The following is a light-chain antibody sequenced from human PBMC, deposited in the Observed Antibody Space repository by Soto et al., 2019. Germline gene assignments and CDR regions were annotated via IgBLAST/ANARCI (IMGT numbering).Light chain of an antibody. J-gene: IGKJ1*01. V-gene: IGKV3-15*01. CDR2: GAS. Sequence: EIVMTQSPVTLSVSPGERATLSCRASQSVRSNIAWYQQKPGQVPRLLIYGASTRATGIPARFSGSGSGTEFTLTISSLQSEDFPVYYCQHYNNWPPWTFGQGTKVEIK. CDR3: QHYNNWPPWT. CDR1: QSVRSN.